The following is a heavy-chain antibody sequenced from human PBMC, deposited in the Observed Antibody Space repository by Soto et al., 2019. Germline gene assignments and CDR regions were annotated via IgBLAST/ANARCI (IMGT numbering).Heavy chain of an antibody. Sequence: GWSLRLSCAASGFTFSSYWMHWVRQAPGKGLVWVSRINSDGSDTSNADSVKGRFTISRDNAKNTLYLQMNSLRAEDTAVYYCARESSWAPDYWGQGTLVTVSS. V-gene: IGHV3-74*01. D-gene: IGHD7-27*01. J-gene: IGHJ4*02. CDR2: INSDGSDT. CDR1: GFTFSSYW. CDR3: ARESSWAPDY.